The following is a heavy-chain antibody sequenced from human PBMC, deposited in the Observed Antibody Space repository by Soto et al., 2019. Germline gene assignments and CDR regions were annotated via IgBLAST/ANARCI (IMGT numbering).Heavy chain of an antibody. V-gene: IGHV3-23*01. CDR1: RFTFSDFA. D-gene: IGHD1-20*01. CDR2: IGGGGSDT. CDR3: AKDAVPYNGKWDWFDS. J-gene: IGHJ5*01. Sequence: DVQLLESGGGLVQPGGSLTLSCAASRFTFSDFAMSWVRQAPGKGLEWVSSIGGGGSDTYYADSVKGRFTNSRDNSKNTLYLQMDSLRDEDTAVYYCAKDAVPYNGKWDWFDSWGQGTLVIVSS.